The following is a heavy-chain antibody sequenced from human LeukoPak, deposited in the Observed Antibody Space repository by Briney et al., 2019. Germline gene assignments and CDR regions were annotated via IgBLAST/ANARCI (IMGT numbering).Heavy chain of an antibody. CDR3: ASVYWLDDSSGWNAFDI. CDR1: GGSISSYY. D-gene: IGHD3-22*01. Sequence: PSETLSLTCTVSGGSISSYYWSWIRQPPGKGLEWIGYIYYSGSTNYNPSLKSRVTISVDTSKNQFSLKPSSVTAADTAVYYCASVYWLDDSSGWNAFDIWGQGTMVTVSS. J-gene: IGHJ3*02. V-gene: IGHV4-59*01. CDR2: IYYSGST.